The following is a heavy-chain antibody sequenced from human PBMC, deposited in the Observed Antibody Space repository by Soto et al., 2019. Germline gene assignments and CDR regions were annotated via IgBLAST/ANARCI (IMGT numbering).Heavy chain of an antibody. D-gene: IGHD1-1*01. CDR1: GFTFRSYS. V-gene: IGHV3-21*01. CDR3: ARHPTGTTTLYYYYYGMDV. Sequence: VGSLRLSCAASGFTFRSYSMNWVRQAPWRWLEWVSSISSSSSYIYYADSVKGRFTISRDNAKNSLYLQMNSLRAEDTAVYYCARHPTGTTTLYYYYYGMDVWGQGTTVTVSS. J-gene: IGHJ6*01. CDR2: ISSSSSYI.